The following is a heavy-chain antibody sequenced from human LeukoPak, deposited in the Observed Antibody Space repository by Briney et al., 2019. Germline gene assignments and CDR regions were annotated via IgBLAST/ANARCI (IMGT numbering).Heavy chain of an antibody. CDR1: GDSISSGGYY. Sequence: SETLSLTCTVSGDSISSGGYYWSWIRQHPNKGLEWIGYIYYSGSTYYNPSLKSRATISVDTSKNQFSLKLDSVTAADTAVYYCARAAGPLAAPDFWGQGTPVTVSS. V-gene: IGHV4-31*03. CDR3: ARAAGPLAAPDF. D-gene: IGHD6-13*01. CDR2: IYYSGST. J-gene: IGHJ4*02.